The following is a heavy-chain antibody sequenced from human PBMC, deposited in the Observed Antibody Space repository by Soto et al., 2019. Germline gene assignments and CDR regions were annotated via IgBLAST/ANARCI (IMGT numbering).Heavy chain of an antibody. CDR3: ATHVRGAICGVLGFDH. CDR1: GFTFSGYA. J-gene: IGHJ4*02. Sequence: GGSLRLSCAVSGFTFSGYAMSWVRQAPGKGLEWVSAISGGGDNTFYAGSVKGRFTISRDNSKSTLYLQMSSLRAEDTAVYYCATHVRGAICGVLGFDHWGQGTLVTVSS. CDR2: ISGGGDNT. D-gene: IGHD3-10*01. V-gene: IGHV3-23*01.